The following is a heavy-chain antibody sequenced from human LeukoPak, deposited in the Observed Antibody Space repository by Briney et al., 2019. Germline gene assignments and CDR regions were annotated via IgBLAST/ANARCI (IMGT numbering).Heavy chain of an antibody. V-gene: IGHV3-53*01. CDR2: IYTGGST. CDR1: GFTVSSNY. CDR3: AKEGAGQPLFALDI. Sequence: PGGSLRLSCAVSGFTVSSNYMSWVRQPPGRGLEWVSGIYTGGSTYSADSVKGRFTIFRDNSKNTLHLQMHSLRVEDTAVYYCAKEGAGQPLFALDIWGQGTMVTVSS. D-gene: IGHD2-2*01. J-gene: IGHJ3*02.